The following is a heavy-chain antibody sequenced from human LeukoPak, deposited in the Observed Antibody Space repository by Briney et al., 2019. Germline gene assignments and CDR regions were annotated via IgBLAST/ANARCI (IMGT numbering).Heavy chain of an antibody. CDR1: RASITIYY. CDR3: VTSSRGSKNSFDI. D-gene: IGHD1-1*01. J-gene: IGHJ3*02. Sequence: PPETLSLTCTLYRASITIYYSNWIRPLPGKGLEWIGYVHYSGSTMYNPNLKSRLIMSGDTSKNQFSLNLRSMTAADTAVYYCVTSSRGSKNSFDIWGQGTLVTVSS. V-gene: IGHV4-59*08. CDR2: VHYSGST.